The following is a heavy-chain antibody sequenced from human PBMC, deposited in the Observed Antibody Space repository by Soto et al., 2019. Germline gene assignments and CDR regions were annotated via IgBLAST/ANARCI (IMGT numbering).Heavy chain of an antibody. J-gene: IGHJ4*02. D-gene: IGHD6-19*01. CDR3: ARVSATGWHVNGRDYFDH. CDR2: ISSRDLSI. V-gene: IGHV3-11*01. CDR1: GFTFGNYY. Sequence: QVRLVESGGGLVTPGGSLRVSCAASGFTFGNYYMSWIRQAPGKGLEGVSSISSRDLSIFYADLVKGRFTISRDNSNNSLFLHMTGLRAADTAVYYCARVSATGWHVNGRDYFDHWGQGALVTVSS.